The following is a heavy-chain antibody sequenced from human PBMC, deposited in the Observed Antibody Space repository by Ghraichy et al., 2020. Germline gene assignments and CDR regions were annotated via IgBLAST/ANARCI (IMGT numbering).Heavy chain of an antibody. J-gene: IGHJ6*02. CDR2: IYSGGGT. V-gene: IGHV3-66*02. CDR1: GFSVSINY. D-gene: IGHD3-16*01. CDR3: ARDYRTKPRAYNYHGMDV. Sequence: GGSLRLSCAASGFSVSINYMNWVRQAPGKGLEWVSVIYSGGGTYYADSVKGRFTISSDKSKNTLYLQINSLRAEDTAVYYCARDYRTKPRAYNYHGMDVWGQGTTVTVSS.